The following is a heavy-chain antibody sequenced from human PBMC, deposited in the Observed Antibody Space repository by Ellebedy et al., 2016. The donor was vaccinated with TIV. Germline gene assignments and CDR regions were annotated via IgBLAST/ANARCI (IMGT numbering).Heavy chain of an antibody. CDR2: ISDTGITK. CDR3: AKDPLVPPAQTHIMIAFGGVIVGTFDS. D-gene: IGHD3-16*02. Sequence: GGSLRLXXAASGFNFSKFAMGWVRRAPGKGLVWVSAISDTGITKYYADSVKGRFTISRNASTNTLYLQMNGLRAEDTAVYYCAKDPLVPPAQTHIMIAFGGVIVGTFDSWGQGTLVTVSS. J-gene: IGHJ4*02. V-gene: IGHV3-23*01. CDR1: GFNFSKFA.